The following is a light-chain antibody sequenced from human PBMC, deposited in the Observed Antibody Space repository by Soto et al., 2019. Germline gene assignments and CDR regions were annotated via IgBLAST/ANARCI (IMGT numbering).Light chain of an antibody. Sequence: DIQVTQSPSTLSASVGDRITISCRTSQSVGNSLAWYQQKPGRAPKLLIYDASKLETGVSSRFSGSGSGTEFTLTISSLLPDDFVAYYCQQYNYYSRTFGGGTKVDI. CDR3: QQYNYYSRT. CDR2: DAS. V-gene: IGKV1-5*03. CDR1: QSVGNS. J-gene: IGKJ4*01.